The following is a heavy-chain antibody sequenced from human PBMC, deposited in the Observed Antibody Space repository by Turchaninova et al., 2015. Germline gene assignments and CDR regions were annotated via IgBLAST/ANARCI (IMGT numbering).Heavy chain of an antibody. CDR3: ARGNPRRGYYQSPEYYFDY. J-gene: IGHJ4*02. V-gene: IGHV4-34*01. D-gene: IGHD3-22*01. CDR1: GGAFSGYY. CDR2: INHSGST. Sequence: QVQLQQWGAGLLKPSETLSPTCPVYGGAFSGYYWSWIPQPPGKGREWIGEINHSGSTNYNPSLKSRVTISVDTSKNQFSLKLSSVTAADTAVYYCARGNPRRGYYQSPEYYFDYWGQGTLVTVSS.